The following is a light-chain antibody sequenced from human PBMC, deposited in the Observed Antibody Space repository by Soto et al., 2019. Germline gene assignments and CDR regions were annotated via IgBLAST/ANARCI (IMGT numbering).Light chain of an antibody. Sequence: ERATLSCRASQSVSSSFLAWYQQKVGQAPRLLIYGASSRATGIPDRFSGSGSGTDFTLTISRLEPEDFAVYYCQQYGSSPRTFGQGTRLEIK. CDR1: QSVSSSF. J-gene: IGKJ5*01. CDR2: GAS. CDR3: QQYGSSPRT. V-gene: IGKV3-20*01.